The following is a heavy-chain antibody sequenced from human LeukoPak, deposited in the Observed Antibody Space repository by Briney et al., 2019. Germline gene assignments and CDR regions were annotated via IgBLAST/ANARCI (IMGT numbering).Heavy chain of an antibody. Sequence: PGRSLRLSCAASGFTFSSYAMHWVRQAPGKGLEWVAVISYDGSNKYYADSVKGRFTISRDNSKNTLYLQMSSLRAEDTAVYYCARDAYGMDVWGQGTTVTVSS. V-gene: IGHV3-30*04. J-gene: IGHJ6*02. CDR1: GFTFSSYA. CDR3: ARDAYGMDV. CDR2: ISYDGSNK.